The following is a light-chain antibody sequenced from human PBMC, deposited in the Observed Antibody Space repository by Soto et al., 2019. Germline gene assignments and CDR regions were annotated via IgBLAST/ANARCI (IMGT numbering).Light chain of an antibody. CDR3: LHDCNYPRT. CDR2: AAS. V-gene: IGKV1-6*01. J-gene: IGKJ1*01. Sequence: AIQMTQSPSSLSASVGERVIITCRASQDIRNDLGWYQHKTGKAPKLLIYAASSLQSGVPSRFSGSGSGTNFTLTISSLQPEDFANDYCLHDCNYPRTFGQGTKVEIK. CDR1: QDIRND.